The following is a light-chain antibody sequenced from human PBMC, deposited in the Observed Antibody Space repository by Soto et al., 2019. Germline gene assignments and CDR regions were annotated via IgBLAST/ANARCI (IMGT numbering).Light chain of an antibody. CDR1: QSIFDRSYDKKD. Sequence: DIVMTQSPDFMAVSLGERATMNCKSSQSIFDRSYDKKDLAWYQQKPGQPPKLLIYWATARESGVPDRFSGSGSETDFTLTISSMQAEDAAVYYCQQYYSLPLTFGPGTKVDI. V-gene: IGKV4-1*01. CDR3: QQYYSLPLT. J-gene: IGKJ3*01. CDR2: WAT.